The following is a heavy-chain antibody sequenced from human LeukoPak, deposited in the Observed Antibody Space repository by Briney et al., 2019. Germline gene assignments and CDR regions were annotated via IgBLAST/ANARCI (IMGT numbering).Heavy chain of an antibody. J-gene: IGHJ4*02. CDR2: ISSSSSYI. CDR1: GFTFNSYS. CDR3: ARVVWYSSSWDDY. V-gene: IGHV3-21*01. D-gene: IGHD6-13*01. Sequence: GGSLRLSCAASGFTFNSYSMNWVRQAPGKGLEWVSSISSSSSYIYYADSVKGRFTISRDNAKNSLYLQMNSLRAEDTAVYYCARVVWYSSSWDDYWGQGTLVTVSS.